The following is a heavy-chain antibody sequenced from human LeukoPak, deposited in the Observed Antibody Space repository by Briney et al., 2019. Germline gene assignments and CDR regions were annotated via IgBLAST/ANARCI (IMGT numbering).Heavy chain of an antibody. J-gene: IGHJ3*02. CDR2: ISGGGGTT. CDR1: GFTFSNAW. Sequence: GGSLRLSCVASGFTFSNAWMSWVRQAPGKGLEWVSGISGGGGTTYYADSVKGRFTISRDNSKNTVHLQMNSLRAEDTAVYYCAKDWRTLDAFDIWGQGTMVTVSS. CDR3: AKDWRTLDAFDI. V-gene: IGHV3-23*01.